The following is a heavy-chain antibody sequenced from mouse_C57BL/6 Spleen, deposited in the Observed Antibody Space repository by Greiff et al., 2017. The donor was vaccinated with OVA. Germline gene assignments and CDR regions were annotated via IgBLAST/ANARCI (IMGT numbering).Heavy chain of an antibody. CDR1: GFTFSSYA. Sequence: EVKLMESGAGLVKPGGSLKLSCAASGFTFSSYAMSWVRQTPEKRLEWVAYISSGGDYIYYADTVKGRFTISRDNARNTLYLQMSSLKSEDTAMYYCTRETYYGSSCFDYWGQGTTLTVSS. CDR3: TRETYYGSSCFDY. CDR2: ISSGGDYI. V-gene: IGHV5-9-1*02. J-gene: IGHJ2*01. D-gene: IGHD1-1*01.